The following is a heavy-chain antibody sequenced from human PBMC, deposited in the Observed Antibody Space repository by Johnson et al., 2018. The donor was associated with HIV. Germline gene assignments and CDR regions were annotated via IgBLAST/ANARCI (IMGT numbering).Heavy chain of an antibody. Sequence: VQLVESGGGVVQPGKSLRLSCAASGFTFDDYGMSWVRQAPGKGLEWVSVFDWNGGWPVYVDSVKGRFTISRDTAKNTLYLKMNSLRAEDTAVYYCARTRKYTSGPPCAFDFWGQGTMVTVSS. D-gene: IGHD3-22*01. CDR3: ARTRKYTSGPPCAFDF. CDR2: FDWNGGWP. J-gene: IGHJ3*01. CDR1: GFTFDDYG. V-gene: IGHV3-20*04.